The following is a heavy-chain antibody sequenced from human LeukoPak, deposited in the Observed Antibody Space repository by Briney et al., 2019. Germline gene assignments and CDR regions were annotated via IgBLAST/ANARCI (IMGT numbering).Heavy chain of an antibody. J-gene: IGHJ5*02. V-gene: IGHV1-18*01. D-gene: IGHD3-16*01. CDR1: GYPFTSYG. CDR3: ARVTRPYGGSEYNWFDP. Sequence: ASVKVSCKASGYPFTSYGISWVRQAPGLGLEWMGWISAYNGNTNYAQKLQGGVTMTTDTSTSTAYMELRSLRSDDTAVYYCARVTRPYGGSEYNWFDPWGQGTLVTVSS. CDR2: ISAYNGNT.